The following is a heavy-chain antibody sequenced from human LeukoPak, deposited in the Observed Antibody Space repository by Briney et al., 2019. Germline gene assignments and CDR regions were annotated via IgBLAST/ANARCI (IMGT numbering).Heavy chain of an antibody. J-gene: IGHJ5*02. Sequence: PGGSLRLSCAASGFTFSSYGMHWVRQPPGKGLEWVSGIDIPGNTYYPDSVKDRFTMSRESAKNSLYLQMNSLRAGDTAVYYCARAVAGTHWFDPWGQGTLVTVSS. D-gene: IGHD6-19*01. V-gene: IGHV3-13*01. CDR2: IDIPGNT. CDR3: ARAVAGTHWFDP. CDR1: GFTFSSYG.